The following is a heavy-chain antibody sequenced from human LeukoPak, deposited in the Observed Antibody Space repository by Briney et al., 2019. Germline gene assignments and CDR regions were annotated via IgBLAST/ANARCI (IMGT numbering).Heavy chain of an antibody. CDR3: ARSAVCSGGSCYHHFDY. V-gene: IGHV1-24*01. CDR2: FDPEDGET. J-gene: IGHJ4*02. Sequence: ASVKVSCKVSGYTLTELSMHWVRQAPGKGLEWMGGFDPEDGETIYAQKFQGRVTMTEDTSTDTAYMELSSLRSEDTAVYYCARSAVCSGGSCYHHFDYWGQGTLVTVSS. D-gene: IGHD2-15*01. CDR1: GYTLTELS.